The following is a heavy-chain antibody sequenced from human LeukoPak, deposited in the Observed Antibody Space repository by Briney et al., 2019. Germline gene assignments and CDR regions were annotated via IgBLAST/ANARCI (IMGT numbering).Heavy chain of an antibody. CDR2: IYYSGST. V-gene: IGHV4-30-4*08. J-gene: IGHJ4*02. CDR3: DGVYYDFWSGYFDY. CDR1: GGSISSGDYY. Sequence: PSQTLSLTCTVSGGSISSGDYYWSWIRQPPGKGLEWIGYIYYSGSTYYNPSLKSRVTISVDTSKNQFSLKLSSVTAADTAVYYCDGVYYDFWSGYFDYWGQGTLVTVSS. D-gene: IGHD3-3*01.